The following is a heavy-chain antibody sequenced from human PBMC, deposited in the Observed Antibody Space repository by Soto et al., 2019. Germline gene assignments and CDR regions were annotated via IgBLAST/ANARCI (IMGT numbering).Heavy chain of an antibody. D-gene: IGHD1-1*01. CDR1: GGSISSGGYY. V-gene: IGHV4-31*03. Sequence: QVQLQESGPGLVKPSQTLSLTCTVSGGSISSGGYYWSWIRQHPGKGLEWIGYIYYSGSTYYNPSLKSRVTISVDTSKNQFSLKLSSVTAADTAVYYCARDTTGTRFYYYGMDVWGQGTTVTVSS. CDR2: IYYSGST. J-gene: IGHJ6*02. CDR3: ARDTTGTRFYYYGMDV.